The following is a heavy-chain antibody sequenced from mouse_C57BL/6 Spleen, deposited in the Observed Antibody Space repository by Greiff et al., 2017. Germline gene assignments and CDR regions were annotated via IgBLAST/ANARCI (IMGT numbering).Heavy chain of an antibody. D-gene: IGHD2-4*01. Sequence: EVKLMESGGGLVKPGGSLKLSCAASGFTFSSYAMSWVRQTPEKRLEWVATISDGGSYTYYPDNVKGRFTISRDNAKNNLYLQMSHLKSEDTAMYYCARDLFYDYDDAMDYWGQGTSVTVSS. J-gene: IGHJ4*01. CDR3: ARDLFYDYDDAMDY. CDR1: GFTFSSYA. CDR2: ISDGGSYT. V-gene: IGHV5-4*01.